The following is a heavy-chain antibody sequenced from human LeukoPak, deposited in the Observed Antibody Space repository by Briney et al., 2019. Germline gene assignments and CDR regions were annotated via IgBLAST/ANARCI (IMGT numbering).Heavy chain of an antibody. V-gene: IGHV3-21*01. D-gene: IGHD4-11*01. Sequence: PGGSLRLSCAASGFTFSSNSMNWVRQAPGKGLEWVSSISSGSIHVYYADSVKGRFTISRDNAKNSLYLQMNTLRAEDTAVYYCAKDVGYSDSSKAFYFFDCWGQGTLVTVSS. CDR1: GFTFSSNS. J-gene: IGHJ4*02. CDR3: AKDVGYSDSSKAFYFFDC. CDR2: ISSGSIHV.